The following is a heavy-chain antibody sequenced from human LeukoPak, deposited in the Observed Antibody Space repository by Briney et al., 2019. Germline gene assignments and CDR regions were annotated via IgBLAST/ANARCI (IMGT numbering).Heavy chain of an antibody. V-gene: IGHV3-66*02. CDR3: ARDLVFGLSRFDP. Sequence: VGSLRLSCAASGFTVSSNYMSWVRQAAGKGLEWVSVIYSGGSTHYADSVKGRFTISRDNSKNTLYLQMNSLRAEDTAVYYCARDLVFGLSRFDPWGQGTLVTVSS. D-gene: IGHD3-16*01. CDR1: GFTVSSNY. CDR2: IYSGGST. J-gene: IGHJ5*02.